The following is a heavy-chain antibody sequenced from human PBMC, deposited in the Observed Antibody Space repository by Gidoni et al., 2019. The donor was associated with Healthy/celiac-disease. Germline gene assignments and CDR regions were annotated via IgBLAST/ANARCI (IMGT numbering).Heavy chain of an antibody. CDR1: GGSSSSSSYY. CDR3: ALQGVVFRYFQH. CDR2: IYYSGST. J-gene: IGHJ1*01. V-gene: IGHV4-39*01. Sequence: QLQLQEAGPGLVKPAETLSLTCTVSGGSSSSSSYYWGWSRQPPGKGLEWIGSIYYSGSTSYNPSLNSRVTISVDTSKHQFSLKLSSVTAADPAVYYCALQGVVFRYFQHWGQGTLVTVSS. D-gene: IGHD2-15*01.